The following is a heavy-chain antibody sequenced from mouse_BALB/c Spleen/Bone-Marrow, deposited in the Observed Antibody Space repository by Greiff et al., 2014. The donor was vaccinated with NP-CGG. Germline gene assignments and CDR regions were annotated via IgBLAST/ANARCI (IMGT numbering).Heavy chain of an antibody. V-gene: IGHV1-62-2*01. CDR2: FYPGSDSI. CDR1: GYTFTEFI. J-gene: IGHJ2*01. CDR3: ARHLYYFDY. Sequence: VHLVESGAGLVKPGASVKLSCKASGYTFTEFIIHWVKQRSGQGLEWIGWFYPGSDSIKYNEKFKDKATLTADISSSTVYMERSRLTSEDSAVYFCARHLYYFDYWGQGTTLTVSS.